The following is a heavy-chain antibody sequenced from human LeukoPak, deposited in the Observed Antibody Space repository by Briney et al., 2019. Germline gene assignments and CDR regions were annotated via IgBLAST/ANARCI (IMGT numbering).Heavy chain of an antibody. CDR1: GGSFSGYY. J-gene: IGHJ6*02. V-gene: IGHV4-34*01. D-gene: IGHD6-13*01. CDR2: INHSGST. CDR3: ARGAYDVWQQLSHWGYYYYYGMDV. Sequence: SETLSLTCAVYGGSFSGYYWSWTRQPPGKGLEWIGEINHSGSTNYNPSLKSRVTISVDTSKNQFSLKLSSVTAADTAVYYCARGAYDVWQQLSHWGYYYYYGMDVWGQGTTVTVSS.